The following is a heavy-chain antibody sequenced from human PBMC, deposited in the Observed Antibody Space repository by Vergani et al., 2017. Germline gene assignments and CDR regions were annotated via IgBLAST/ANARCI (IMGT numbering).Heavy chain of an antibody. J-gene: IGHJ3*01. D-gene: IGHD3-9*01. Sequence: QITLMESGPTLVKPTQTLTLTCTFSGFSLTTGGEGVGWIRQPPGRALEWLAFVYWNDDERYSASLKSRVTITKDTSKNEVLLTVAPMDPVDTATYYCVHRLGYFDWDGAFDVWGPGTMVTVSS. CDR1: GFSLTTGGEG. CDR3: VHRLGYFDWDGAFDV. V-gene: IGHV2-5*01. CDR2: VYWNDDE.